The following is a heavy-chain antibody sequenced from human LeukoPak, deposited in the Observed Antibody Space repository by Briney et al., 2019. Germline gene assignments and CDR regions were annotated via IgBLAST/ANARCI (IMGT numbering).Heavy chain of an antibody. CDR2: IYTSGST. V-gene: IGHV4-4*07. Sequence: SETLSLTCTVSGGSISSYYWSWIRQPAGKGLEWIGRIYTSGSTNYNPSLKSRVTMSVDTSKNQFSLNLSSVTAADTAVYYCARVPGATANWYFDLWGRGTLVTVSS. CDR3: ARVPGATANWYFDL. J-gene: IGHJ2*01. D-gene: IGHD3-10*01. CDR1: GGSISSYY.